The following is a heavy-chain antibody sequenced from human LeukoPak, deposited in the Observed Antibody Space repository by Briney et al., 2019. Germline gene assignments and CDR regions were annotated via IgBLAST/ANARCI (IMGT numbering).Heavy chain of an antibody. D-gene: IGHD3-3*01. V-gene: IGHV3-23*01. CDR1: GFTFSSYA. CDR3: AKDLNFWSGYYDGFDY. J-gene: IGHJ4*02. CDR2: ISGSGGST. Sequence: GGSLRLSCAASGFTFSSYAMSWVRQAPGKGLEWVSAISGSGGSTYYVDSVKGRFTISRDNSKNTLYLQMNSLRAEDTAVYYCAKDLNFWSGYYDGFDYWGQGTLVTVSS.